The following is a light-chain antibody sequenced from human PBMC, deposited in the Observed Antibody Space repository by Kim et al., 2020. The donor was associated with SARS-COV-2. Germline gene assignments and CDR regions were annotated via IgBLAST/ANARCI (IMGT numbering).Light chain of an antibody. CDR2: LNSDGSH. CDR3: QTWATGIRV. Sequence: QPVLNQSPSASASLGASVKLTCTLRSGHNSYAIAWHQQQPEKGPRYLMKLNSDGSHSKGDGIPDRFSGSSSGTERYLTISRLQSEDEAEYYCQTWATGIRVFGGGTKVTVL. CDR1: SGHNSYA. V-gene: IGLV4-69*02. J-gene: IGLJ3*02.